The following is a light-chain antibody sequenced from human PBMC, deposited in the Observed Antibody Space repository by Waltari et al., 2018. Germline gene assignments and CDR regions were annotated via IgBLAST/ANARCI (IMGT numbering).Light chain of an antibody. J-gene: IGKJ4*01. Sequence: EVLMTQSPAALSVSPGNRVTLSCRASQTVSISLAWYQQRPGQPPRLLIYEASTRATGVPARFSGSVSETQFTLTISGVQSEDFGVYYCQQYNNWPPFTFGGGTKVEIK. CDR1: QTVSIS. CDR2: EAS. V-gene: IGKV3-15*01. CDR3: QQYNNWPPFT.